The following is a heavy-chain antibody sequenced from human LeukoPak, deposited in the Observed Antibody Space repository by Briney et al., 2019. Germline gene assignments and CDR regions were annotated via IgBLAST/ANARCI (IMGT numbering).Heavy chain of an antibody. Sequence: PSQTLSLTCAVSGGSISSGGYSWSWIRQPPGKGLEWIGYIYHSGSTYYNPSLKSRVTISVDRSKNQFSLKLSSVTAADTAVYYCARGSRPGAFDIWGQGTMVTVSS. CDR2: IYHSGST. CDR1: GGSISSGGYS. CDR3: ARGSRPGAFDI. J-gene: IGHJ3*02. V-gene: IGHV4-30-2*01.